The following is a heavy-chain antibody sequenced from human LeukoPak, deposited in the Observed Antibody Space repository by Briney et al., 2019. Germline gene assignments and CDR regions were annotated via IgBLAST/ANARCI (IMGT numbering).Heavy chain of an antibody. CDR3: ARGTYLRSFDH. D-gene: IGHD1/OR15-1a*01. V-gene: IGHV1-46*01. Sequence: GASVKVSCKASGYTFTHHFIHWLRQAPGQGPEWMGVINPSGGSTTYAQDFQGNVTMTGDTSTSTVYMELRSLRSADTAIFCCARGTYLRSFDHWGQGTPVTVSS. CDR2: INPSGGST. J-gene: IGHJ4*02. CDR1: GYTFTHHF.